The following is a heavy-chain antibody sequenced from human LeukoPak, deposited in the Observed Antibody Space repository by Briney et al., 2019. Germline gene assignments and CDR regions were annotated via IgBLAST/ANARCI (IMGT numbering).Heavy chain of an antibody. D-gene: IGHD3-22*01. CDR2: IYTSGST. Sequence: SETLSLTCTVSGGPISSYYWSWIRQPAGKGLEWIGRIYTSGSTNYNPSLKSRVTMSADTSKNQFSLKLSSVTAADTAVYYCARDANNYYDSSGLDYWGQGTLVTVSS. CDR1: GGPISSYY. V-gene: IGHV4-4*07. CDR3: ARDANNYYDSSGLDY. J-gene: IGHJ4*02.